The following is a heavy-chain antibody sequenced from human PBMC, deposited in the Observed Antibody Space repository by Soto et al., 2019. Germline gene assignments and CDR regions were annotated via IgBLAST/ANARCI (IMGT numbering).Heavy chain of an antibody. D-gene: IGHD1-26*01. V-gene: IGHV3-7*03. CDR3: ASDRFRGTYYLRGVTYFFEE. CDR2: IKQDGSEK. Sequence: PGGSLRLSCAASGFTFSSYWMSWVRQAPGKGLEWVANIKQDGSEKYYLDSVKGRFTISRDNAKNSLYLQMNSLRAEDTAVYYCASDRFRGTYYLRGVTYFFEEWGQGAPVTVSS. CDR1: GFTFSSYW. J-gene: IGHJ4*02.